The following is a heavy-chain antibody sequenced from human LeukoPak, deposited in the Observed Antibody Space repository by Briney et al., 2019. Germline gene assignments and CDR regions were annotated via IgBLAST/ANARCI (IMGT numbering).Heavy chain of an antibody. CDR2: IFYSGSA. V-gene: IGHV4-59*01. D-gene: IGHD6-6*01. CDR1: SGSINPYY. Sequence: SETLSLTCTVSSGSINPYYWCWIRQPPGKGLEWMGYIFYSGSANYNPSLKSRVTISLDTSKNQFSLRLNSVTAADTAVYYCAKDRGAARPEYFQQWGQGTLVTVSS. CDR3: AKDRGAARPEYFQQ. J-gene: IGHJ1*01.